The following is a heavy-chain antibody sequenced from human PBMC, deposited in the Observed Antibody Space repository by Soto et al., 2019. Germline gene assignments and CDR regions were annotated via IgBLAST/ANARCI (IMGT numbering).Heavy chain of an antibody. CDR3: AKGSYNWNDVSGY. CDR1: GGSISSGGYY. J-gene: IGHJ4*02. V-gene: IGHV4-31*03. CDR2: IYYSGST. D-gene: IGHD1-20*01. Sequence: SETLSLTCTVSGGSISSGGYYWSWIRQHPGKGLEWIGYIYYSGSTYYNPSLKSRVTISVDTSKNQFSLKLSSVTAADTAVYYCAKGSYNWNDVSGYWGQGTRVTGSS.